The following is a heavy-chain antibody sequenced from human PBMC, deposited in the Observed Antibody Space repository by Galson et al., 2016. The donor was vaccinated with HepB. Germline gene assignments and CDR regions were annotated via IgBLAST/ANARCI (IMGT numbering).Heavy chain of an antibody. CDR1: GASVRSGSYY. Sequence: SETLSLTCTVYGASVRSGSYYWSWIRQPPGKGLEWIAYIYYSGTTYYNPSLKSRVAISVDTSKNQFSLKLSSVTAADTAVYYCAMYYEFWSGFDYWGQGTLVPVSS. CDR3: AMYYEFWSGFDY. V-gene: IGHV4-61*01. J-gene: IGHJ4*02. CDR2: IYYSGTT. D-gene: IGHD3-3*01.